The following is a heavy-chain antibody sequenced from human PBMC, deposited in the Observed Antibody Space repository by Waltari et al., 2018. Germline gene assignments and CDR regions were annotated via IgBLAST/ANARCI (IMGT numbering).Heavy chain of an antibody. CDR3: PRHGVIGTKIFDY. CDR2: IYYTGST. V-gene: IGHV4-39*01. Sequence: QLQLQESGPGLVKPSVTMSLTCTVSGGSISDRSHYWGWIRQPAGKGLAWIGSIYYTGSTSYNPSLKSRVTISVDTSKNQFSLKLTSVTAADTAVYYCPRHGVIGTKIFDYWGKGTLVTVSS. CDR1: GGSISDRSHY. D-gene: IGHD2-21*01. J-gene: IGHJ4*02.